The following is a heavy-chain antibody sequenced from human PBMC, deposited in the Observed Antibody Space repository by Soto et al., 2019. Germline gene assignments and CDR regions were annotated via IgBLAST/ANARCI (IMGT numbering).Heavy chain of an antibody. J-gene: IGHJ4*02. V-gene: IGHV3-64D*06. D-gene: IGHD4-17*01. CDR3: VKPFAATVTTEGEVSWVPFDY. CDR2: ISSNGGST. Sequence: GGSLRLSCSASGFTFSSYAMHWVRQAPGKGLEYVSAISSNGGSTYYADSVKGRFTISRDNSKNTLYLQMSSLRAEDTAVYYCVKPFAATVTTEGEVSWVPFDYWGQGTLGTVSS. CDR1: GFTFSSYA.